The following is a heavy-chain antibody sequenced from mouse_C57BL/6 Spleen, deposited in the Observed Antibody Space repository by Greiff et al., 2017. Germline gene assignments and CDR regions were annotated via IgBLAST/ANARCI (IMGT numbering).Heavy chain of an antibody. J-gene: IGHJ2*01. CDR2: IYPGDGDT. CDR3: ARLKDY. CDR1: GYAFSSSW. D-gene: IGHD1-3*01. Sequence: QVQLQQSGPELVKPGASVKISCKASGYAFSSSWMNWVKQRPGKGLEWIGRIYPGDGDTNYNGKFKGKATLTADKSSSTAYMQLSGLTSEDSAVYFCARLKDYWGQGTTLTVSS. V-gene: IGHV1-82*01.